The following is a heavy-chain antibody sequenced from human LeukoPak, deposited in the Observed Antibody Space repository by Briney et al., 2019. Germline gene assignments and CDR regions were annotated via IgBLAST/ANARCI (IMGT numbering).Heavy chain of an antibody. CDR3: ARYSYGRYYFDY. J-gene: IGHJ4*02. CDR2: INHSGST. D-gene: IGHD5-18*01. Sequence: SETLSLTCAVCGGSFSGYYWSWIRQPPGRGLEWIGEINHSGSTNYNPSLKSRVTTSVDTSKNQFSLKLSSVTAADTAVYYCARYSYGRYYFDYWGQGTLVTVSS. V-gene: IGHV4-34*01. CDR1: GGSFSGYY.